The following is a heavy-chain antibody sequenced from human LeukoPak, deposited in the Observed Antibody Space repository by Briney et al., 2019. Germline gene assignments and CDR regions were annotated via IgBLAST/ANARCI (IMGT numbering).Heavy chain of an antibody. CDR1: GFTFSSYA. V-gene: IGHV3-23*01. J-gene: IGHJ5*02. CDR2: ISGSGGST. CDR3: AKDFSQTGKVPSSWFDP. Sequence: GGSLRLSCAASGFTFSSYAMSWVRQAPGKGLEWVSAISGSGGSTYYADSVKGRFTISRDNSKNTLYLQMNSLRAEDTAVYYCAKDFSQTGKVPSSWFDPWGQGTLVTVSS. D-gene: IGHD3-3*02.